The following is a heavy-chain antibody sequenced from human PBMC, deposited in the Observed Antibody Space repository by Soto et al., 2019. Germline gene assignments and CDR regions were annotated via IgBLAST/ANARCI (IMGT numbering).Heavy chain of an antibody. Sequence: ASVKVSCKASGYTFTSYGISWVRQAPGQGLEWMGWISAYNGNTNYAQKLQGRVTMTTDTSTSTAYMELRSLRSDDTAVYYCARDPLWFGELLPEYYYYYYMDVWGKGTTVTVSS. CDR1: GYTFTSYG. CDR3: ARDPLWFGELLPEYYYYYYMDV. CDR2: ISAYNGNT. J-gene: IGHJ6*03. D-gene: IGHD3-10*01. V-gene: IGHV1-18*01.